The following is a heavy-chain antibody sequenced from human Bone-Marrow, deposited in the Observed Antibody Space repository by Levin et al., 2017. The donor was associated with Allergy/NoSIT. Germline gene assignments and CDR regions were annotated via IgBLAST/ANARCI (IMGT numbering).Heavy chain of an antibody. Sequence: GGSLRLSCAASGFIFSSYAMSWVRQAPGKGLEWVTAISGSGDRTYYADSVRGRFTISRDNSKNTVYLQMNSLRVEDMAVYYCAKEAPLFWGLITVDYWGQGTPVTVSS. CDR2: ISGSGDRT. CDR1: GFIFSSYA. D-gene: IGHD3-16*01. CDR3: AKEAPLFWGLITVDY. J-gene: IGHJ4*02. V-gene: IGHV3-23*01.